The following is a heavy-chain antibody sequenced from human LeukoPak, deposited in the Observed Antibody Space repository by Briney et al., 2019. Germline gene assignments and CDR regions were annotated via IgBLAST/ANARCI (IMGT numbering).Heavy chain of an antibody. V-gene: IGHV1-69*13. Sequence: SVKVSCKASGGTFSNYAISWVRQAPGQGLEWMGGIIPIFGTANYAQKFQGRVTITADESTSTAYMELSSLRSEDTAVYYCARGSPRITIFGVVIDYFDYWGQGTLVTVSS. CDR1: GGTFSNYA. CDR2: IIPIFGTA. J-gene: IGHJ4*02. CDR3: ARGSPRITIFGVVIDYFDY. D-gene: IGHD3-3*01.